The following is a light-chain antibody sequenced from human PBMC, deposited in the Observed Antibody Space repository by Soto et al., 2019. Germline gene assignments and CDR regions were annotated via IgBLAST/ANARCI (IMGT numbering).Light chain of an antibody. Sequence: QSVLTQPASVSGSPGQSITISCTGASSDVGRYNLVSWYQQHPGKAPKLMIYEGSKRPSGVSNRFSGSKSGNTASLTISGLQAEDEADYYCCSYAGSSIYVFGTGTKVTVL. CDR1: SSDVGRYNL. CDR3: CSYAGSSIYV. V-gene: IGLV2-23*01. J-gene: IGLJ1*01. CDR2: EGS.